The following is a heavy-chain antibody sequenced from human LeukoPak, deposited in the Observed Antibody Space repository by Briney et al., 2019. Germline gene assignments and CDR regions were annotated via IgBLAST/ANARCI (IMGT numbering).Heavy chain of an antibody. CDR3: DGADY. CDR1: GFTFSNYA. V-gene: IGHV3-23*01. J-gene: IGHJ4*02. CDR2: INDSGGRT. Sequence: PGGSLRLSCAASGFTFSNYAMVWVRQAPGKGLEWVSTINDSGGRTHYADSVKGRFTISRDNSKNTLYLQMKSLRAEDTAVYYCDGADYWGQGTLVTVSS.